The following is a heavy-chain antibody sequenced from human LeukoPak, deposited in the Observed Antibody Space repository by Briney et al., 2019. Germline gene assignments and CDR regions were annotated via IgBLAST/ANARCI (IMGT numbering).Heavy chain of an antibody. CDR1: GASVGSAGYY. V-gene: IGHV4-61*08. Sequence: SETLSLTCTVSGASVGSAGYYWSWIRQPPGGGLEWIGYIYYIRNTNYNPSLKSRVTMSLDPSKNQFSLKLNSVTAADTAVYYCARTQSQSGTYRYYFGYWGQGTLVTVS. CDR3: ARTQSQSGTYRYYFGY. J-gene: IGHJ4*02. CDR2: IYYIRNT. D-gene: IGHD1-26*01.